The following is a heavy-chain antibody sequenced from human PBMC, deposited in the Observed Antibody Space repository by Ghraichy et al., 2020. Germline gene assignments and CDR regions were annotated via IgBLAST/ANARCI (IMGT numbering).Heavy chain of an antibody. V-gene: IGHV1-18*04. CDR2: ITTKSGNT. CDR1: GYTFTTYG. CDR3: ARGINWFDP. Sequence: ASVKVSCKASGYTFTTYGISWVRQAPGQGLEWMGWITTKSGNTQYARKFQGRVTMTTDTSTSTAYMELRSLRSDDTAVYYCARGINWFDPWGQGTLVTVSS. J-gene: IGHJ5*02.